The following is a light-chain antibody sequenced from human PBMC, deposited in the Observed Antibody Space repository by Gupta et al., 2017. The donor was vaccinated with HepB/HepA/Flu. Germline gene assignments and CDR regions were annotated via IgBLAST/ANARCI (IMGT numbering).Light chain of an antibody. CDR2: RNN. CDR3: AAWDDSLSGQV. CDR1: SSNIGSNY. J-gene: IGLJ3*02. Sequence: QSVLTQPPSASGTPAPTVTISCSASSSNIGSNYVYWYQPLPGTAPKLLIYRNNQRPSGVPDRFSGPKSGTSASLAISGLRSEDEADYYCAAWDDSLSGQVFGGGTKLTVL. V-gene: IGLV1-47*01.